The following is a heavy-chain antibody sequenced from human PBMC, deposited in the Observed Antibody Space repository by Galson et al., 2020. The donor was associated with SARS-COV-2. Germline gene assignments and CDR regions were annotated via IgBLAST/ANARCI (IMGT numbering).Heavy chain of an antibody. CDR2: IYYSGAT. Sequence: SETLSLTCNVSGGSISNHYWSWIRQPPGKGLEWIGYIYYSGATNYNPSLKSRVTLSVDTSKNQFSLRLSSVTAADTALYYCARGGGWRWLPLDYWGQGALVTVSS. V-gene: IGHV4-59*11. CDR1: GGSISNHY. J-gene: IGHJ4*02. D-gene: IGHD6-19*01. CDR3: ARGGGWRWLPLDY.